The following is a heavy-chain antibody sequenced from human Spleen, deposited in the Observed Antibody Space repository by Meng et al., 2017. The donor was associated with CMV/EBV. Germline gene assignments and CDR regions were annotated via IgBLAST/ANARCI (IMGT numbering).Heavy chain of an antibody. CDR2: ISGNSGTL. D-gene: IGHD3-10*01. J-gene: IGHJ5*01. V-gene: IGHV3-9*01. CDR1: GFAFDEHA. CDR3: VKDSGFFNWFDF. Sequence: SLKISCVASGFAFDEHAMHWVRQVPGKGLEWVSGISGNSGTLDYANSVKGRFTVSRDNAKKSLYLQMSSLRPEDTALYYCVKDSGFFNWFDFWGQGALVTVSS.